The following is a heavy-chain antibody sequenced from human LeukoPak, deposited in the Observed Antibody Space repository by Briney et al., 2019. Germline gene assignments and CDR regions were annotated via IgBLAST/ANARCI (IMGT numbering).Heavy chain of an antibody. V-gene: IGHV1-18*01. CDR2: ISVYNGNT. D-gene: IGHD3-3*01. Sequence: ASVKVSCKASGGTFSSYAISWVRQAPGQGLEWMGWISVYNGNTNYAQKLQGRVTMTTDTSTSTAYMELRSLRSDDTAVYYCARDLTLYDFWSGRYYFDYWGQGTLVTVSS. CDR3: ARDLTLYDFWSGRYYFDY. J-gene: IGHJ4*02. CDR1: GGTFSSYA.